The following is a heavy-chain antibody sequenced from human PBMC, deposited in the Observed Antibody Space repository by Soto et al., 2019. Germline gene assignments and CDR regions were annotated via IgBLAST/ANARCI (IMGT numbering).Heavy chain of an antibody. J-gene: IGHJ5*02. CDR3: ARASQYHLLQYNWFDP. Sequence: PGGSLRLSCAASGFTFSMYWMHWVRQVQGKGPEWVSRINDDGISTNYADSVRGRFTISRDTAKNSLYLQMNSLRVEATAVYYCARASQYHLLQYNWFDPWGQGTLVTVSS. CDR2: INDDGIST. CDR1: GFTFSMYW. D-gene: IGHD2-2*01. V-gene: IGHV3-74*01.